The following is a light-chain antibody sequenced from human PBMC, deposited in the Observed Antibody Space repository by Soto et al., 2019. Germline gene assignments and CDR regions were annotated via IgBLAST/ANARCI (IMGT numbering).Light chain of an antibody. V-gene: IGKV3-20*01. J-gene: IGKJ1*01. CDR1: QSVSSNF. CDR3: QQYGTSPPT. Sequence: EIVLTQSPGTLSLSPGERATLSCKASQSVSSNFLAWYQRKPGQAPRLLIYGASYRATDIHYRFSGSGSGTDFTLTIPRLEPEDFAVYYCQQYGTSPPTFGQGTKVEI. CDR2: GAS.